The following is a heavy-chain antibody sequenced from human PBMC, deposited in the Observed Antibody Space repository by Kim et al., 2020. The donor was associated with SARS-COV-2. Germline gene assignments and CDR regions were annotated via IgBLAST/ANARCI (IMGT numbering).Heavy chain of an antibody. J-gene: IGHJ4*02. V-gene: IGHV3-21*01. Sequence: YADSVNGRFTISRDNAKNSLYLQMNSLGAEDTAVYYCALIAVAGTWYFDYWGQGTLVTVSS. CDR3: ALIAVAGTWYFDY. D-gene: IGHD6-19*01.